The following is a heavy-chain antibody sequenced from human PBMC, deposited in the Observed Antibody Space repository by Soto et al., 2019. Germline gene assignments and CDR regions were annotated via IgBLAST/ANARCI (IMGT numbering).Heavy chain of an antibody. D-gene: IGHD6-19*01. V-gene: IGHV3-53*04. CDR2: IYSGGST. CDR3: ARGVEPWLYYAFDI. J-gene: IGHJ3*02. Sequence: EVQLVESGGGLVQPGGSLRLSCAASGFTVSSNYMSWVRQAPGKGLEWVSVIYSGGSTYYADSVKGRFTISRHNSKNTLYLQMNSLRAEDTAVYYCARGVEPWLYYAFDIWGQGTMVTVSS. CDR1: GFTVSSNY.